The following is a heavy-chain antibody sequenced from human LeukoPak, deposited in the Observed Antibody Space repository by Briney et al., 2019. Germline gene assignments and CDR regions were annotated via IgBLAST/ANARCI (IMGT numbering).Heavy chain of an antibody. V-gene: IGHV3-74*01. CDR1: GFPFNSFW. Sequence: GGSLRLSCAASGFPFNSFWMHWVRQARGKGLVWVSDMNECSTTIRYADSVKGRFTISRDNAKSILYLQMNSLRAEDTAMYFCARGGVNPVDHWGQGTLVTVSS. CDR3: ARGGVNPVDH. CDR2: MNECSTTI. D-gene: IGHD1-14*01. J-gene: IGHJ4*02.